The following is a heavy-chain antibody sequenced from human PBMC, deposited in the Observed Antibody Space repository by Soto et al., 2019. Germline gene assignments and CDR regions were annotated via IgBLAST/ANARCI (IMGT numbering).Heavy chain of an antibody. J-gene: IGHJ4*02. V-gene: IGHV3-23*01. Sequence: GGSLRLSCAASGFTFSSHAMSWVRQAPGKGLEWVSSVTNSGGRTYYADSVKGRFTTSRENSKNSLYLQMNSLRVEDTAVYYCAKATKALAGTPSDYWGQGTLVTVSS. CDR1: GFTFSSHA. CDR3: AKATKALAGTPSDY. D-gene: IGHD6-19*01. CDR2: VTNSGGRT.